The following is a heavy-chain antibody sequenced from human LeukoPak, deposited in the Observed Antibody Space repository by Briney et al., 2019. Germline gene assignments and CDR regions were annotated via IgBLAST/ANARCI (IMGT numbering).Heavy chain of an antibody. V-gene: IGHV3-33*05. J-gene: IGHJ4*02. CDR2: IQNDASTE. Sequence: QPGRSLRLSCAASGFIFSHYGLHWVRQAPGKGLEWVAVIQNDASTENFADSVKGRFTISRDNSKNTVFLQMNSLRVEDTAVYYCAREPSQIVWGGLDYGGQGTLVSVSS. D-gene: IGHD2-21*01. CDR3: AREPSQIVWGGLDY. CDR1: GFIFSHYG.